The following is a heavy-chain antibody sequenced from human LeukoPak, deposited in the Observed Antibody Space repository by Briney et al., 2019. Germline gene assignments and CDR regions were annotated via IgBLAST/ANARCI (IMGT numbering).Heavy chain of an antibody. CDR3: TREAAAGIDY. CDR2: IKQDGSEK. CDR1: GFTFSTYW. V-gene: IGHV3-7*01. D-gene: IGHD6-13*01. J-gene: IGHJ4*02. Sequence: PGGSLRLSCAVSGFTFSTYWMSWVRQAPGKGLEWAANIKQDGSEKYYLDSVKGRFTISRDNAKNSLYLQRNSLRAEDTAVYFCTREAAAGIDYWGQGTLVTVSS.